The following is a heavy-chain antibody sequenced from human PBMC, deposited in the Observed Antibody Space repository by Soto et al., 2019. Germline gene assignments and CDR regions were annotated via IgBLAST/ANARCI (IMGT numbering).Heavy chain of an antibody. J-gene: IGHJ3*02. CDR2: ISYDGSNK. Sequence: PRGSLRLSCAASGFTFSSYAMHWVRQAPGKGLEWVAVISYDGSNKYYADSVKGRFTISRDNSKNTLYLQMNRLRAEDTAVYYCATSRFNSQWLDAFDIWGQGTMVTVSS. D-gene: IGHD6-19*01. CDR3: ATSRFNSQWLDAFDI. CDR1: GFTFSSYA. V-gene: IGHV3-30-3*01.